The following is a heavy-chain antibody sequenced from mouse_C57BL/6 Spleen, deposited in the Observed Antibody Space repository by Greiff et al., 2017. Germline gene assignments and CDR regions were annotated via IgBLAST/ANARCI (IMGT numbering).Heavy chain of an antibody. Sequence: QVQLQQSGAELVRPGASVTLSCKASGYTFTDYEMHWVKQTPVHGLEWIGAIDPETGGTAYNQKFKGKAILTADKSSSTAYMELRSLTSEDSAVYYCTRGAIGGFAYWGQGTLVTVSA. V-gene: IGHV1-15*01. D-gene: IGHD2-14*01. CDR1: GYTFTDYE. CDR2: IDPETGGT. CDR3: TRGAIGGFAY. J-gene: IGHJ3*01.